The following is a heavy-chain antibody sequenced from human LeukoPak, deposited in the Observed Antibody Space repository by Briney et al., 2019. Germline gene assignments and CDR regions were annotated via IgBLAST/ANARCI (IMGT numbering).Heavy chain of an antibody. CDR3: AKDSPERELTPPFDY. CDR2: IWYDGSNK. J-gene: IGHJ4*02. CDR1: GFTFSSYG. D-gene: IGHD1-7*01. V-gene: IGHV3-33*06. Sequence: GGSLRLSCAASGFTFSSYGMHWVRQAPGKGLEWVAVIWYDGSNKYYADSVKGRFTISRDNSKNTLYLQMNSLRAEDTAVYYCAKDSPERELTPPFDYWGQGTLVTVSS.